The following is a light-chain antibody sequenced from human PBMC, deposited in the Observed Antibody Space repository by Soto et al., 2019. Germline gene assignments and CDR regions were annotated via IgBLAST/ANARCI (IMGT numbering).Light chain of an antibody. CDR3: QQYNSYSPIT. CDR1: QSISSW. CDR2: DAS. J-gene: IGKJ5*01. V-gene: IGKV1-5*01. Sequence: DIQMTQSPSTLSASVGDRVIITCRASQSISSWLAWYQQKPGKAPKLLIYDASSLESGVPSRFSGSGSGTEFTLTISSLQPDDFATYYCQQYNSYSPITFGQGTRLEI.